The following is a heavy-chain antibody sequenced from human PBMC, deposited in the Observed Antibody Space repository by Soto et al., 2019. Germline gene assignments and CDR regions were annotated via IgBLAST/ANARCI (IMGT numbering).Heavy chain of an antibody. D-gene: IGHD4-17*01. CDR2: INHSGST. J-gene: IGHJ4*02. CDR3: ARGPGDYYFDY. V-gene: IGHV4-34*01. CDR1: GGSFSGYY. Sequence: PSETLSLTCAVYGGSFSGYYWSWIRQPPGKGLEWIGEINHSGSTNYNPPLKSRVTISVDTSKNQFSLKLSSVTAADTAVYYCARGPGDYYFDYWGQGTLVTVSS.